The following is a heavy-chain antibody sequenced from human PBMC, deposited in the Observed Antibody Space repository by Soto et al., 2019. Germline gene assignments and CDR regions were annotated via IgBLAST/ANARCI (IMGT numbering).Heavy chain of an antibody. CDR2: IDPSDSYT. Sequence: VESLKISCKGSGYSFTSYWISWFLQMPGKGLEWMGRIDPSDSYTNYSPSFQGHVTISADKSISTAYLQWSSLKASDTAMYYCARGLELQERWFDPWGQGTLVTVSS. CDR3: ARGLELQERWFDP. D-gene: IGHD1-7*01. J-gene: IGHJ5*02. CDR1: GYSFTSYW. V-gene: IGHV5-10-1*01.